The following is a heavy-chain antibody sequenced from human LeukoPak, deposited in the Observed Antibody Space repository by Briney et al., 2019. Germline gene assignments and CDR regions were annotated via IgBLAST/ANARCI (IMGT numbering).Heavy chain of an antibody. CDR2: IYSSGYT. CDR1: GGSISSYY. Sequence: PSETLSLTCTVSGGSISSYYWSWIRQPPGKGLEWLAYIYSSGYTEYNPSLRSRASISLDTSKNLCSLRLSSVTAADTAVYYCARHVKYSGGYSYWFDPWGLGTLVTVSS. D-gene: IGHD1-26*01. J-gene: IGHJ5*02. V-gene: IGHV4-59*08. CDR3: ARHVKYSGGYSYWFDP.